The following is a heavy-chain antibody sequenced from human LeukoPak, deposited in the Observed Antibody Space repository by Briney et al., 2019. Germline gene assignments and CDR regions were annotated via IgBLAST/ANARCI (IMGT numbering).Heavy chain of an antibody. CDR2: INPSGGST. CDR3: ARYRRDYYDSSGYSAFDY. CDR1: GYTFTSYY. J-gene: IGHJ4*02. Sequence: ASVKVSCKASGYTFTSYYMHWVRQAPGQGLEWTGIINPSGGSTSYAQKFQGRVTMTRDTSTSTVYMELSSLRSEDTAVYYCARYRRDYYDSSGYSAFDYWGQGTLVTVSS. V-gene: IGHV1-46*01. D-gene: IGHD3-22*01.